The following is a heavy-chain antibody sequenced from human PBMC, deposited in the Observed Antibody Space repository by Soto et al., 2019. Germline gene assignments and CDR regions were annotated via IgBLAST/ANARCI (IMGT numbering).Heavy chain of an antibody. Sequence: GSLRLSCAASGFTVSSNYMSWVRQAPGKGLEWVSVIYSGGSTYYADSVKGRFTISRDNSKNTLYLQMNSLRAEDTAVYYCAREVREKYCSSTSCLYYYGMDVWGQGSMVTVSS. CDR2: IYSGGST. J-gene: IGHJ6*02. CDR1: GFTVSSNY. CDR3: AREVREKYCSSTSCLYYYGMDV. V-gene: IGHV3-53*01. D-gene: IGHD2-2*01.